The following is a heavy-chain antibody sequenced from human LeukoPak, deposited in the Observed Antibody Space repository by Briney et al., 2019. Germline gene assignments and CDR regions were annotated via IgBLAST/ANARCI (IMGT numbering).Heavy chain of an antibody. V-gene: IGHV4-34*01. J-gene: IGHJ3*02. CDR1: GGSFSGYY. D-gene: IGHD3-22*01. CDR3: ARLRYYDSSGYLEGADDAFDI. Sequence: SETLSLTCAVSGGSFSGYYWSWIRQPPGKGLEWIGEINNSGSTNYNPSLKSRITISVDTAKPQFHLKLSSVSAADTAVYYRARLRYYDSSGYLEGADDAFDIWSQGTMVTVYS. CDR2: INNSGST.